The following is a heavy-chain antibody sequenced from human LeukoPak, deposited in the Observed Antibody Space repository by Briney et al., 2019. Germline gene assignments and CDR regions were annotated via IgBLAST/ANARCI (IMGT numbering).Heavy chain of an antibody. Sequence: GGSLRLSCAGSGFTFSFYSLNWVRQAPGRGLEWVSFISGSGSDIFYADSVKGRFTISRDNTKNSVSLQMDSLRGDDTAVYYCARDIGGSYPAIDYRGQGTLVTVSS. CDR1: GFTFSFYS. CDR3: ARDIGGSYPAIDY. J-gene: IGHJ4*02. D-gene: IGHD1-26*01. CDR2: ISGSGSDI. V-gene: IGHV3-21*05.